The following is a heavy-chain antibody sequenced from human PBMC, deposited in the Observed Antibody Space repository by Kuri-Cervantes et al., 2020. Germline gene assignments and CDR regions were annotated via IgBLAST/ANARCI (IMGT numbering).Heavy chain of an antibody. V-gene: IGHV1-46*01. Sequence: ASVKVSCKASGYTFTYRYLHWVQQAPGQGLEWMGIINPSGGSTSYAQKFQGRVTMTRDTSTSTVYMELSSLRSEDTAVYYCARDLDYYDSSGPHRAYYYYGMDVWGQGTTVTVSS. CDR3: ARDLDYYDSSGPHRAYYYYGMDV. CDR1: GYTFTYRY. D-gene: IGHD3-22*01. CDR2: INPSGGST. J-gene: IGHJ6*02.